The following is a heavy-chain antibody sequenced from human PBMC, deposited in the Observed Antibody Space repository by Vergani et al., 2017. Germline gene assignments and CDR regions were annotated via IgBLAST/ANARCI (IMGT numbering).Heavy chain of an antibody. Sequence: QVQLVESGGGVVQPGGSLRLSCAASGVTFNSYGMHWVRQAPGKGLEWVASIRSDESRRYYGDSMEGPFTISRDNSRNTLFLQMNSLRVEDTAVYYCARSRYDSSGFSTIFHYWGQGTRVTVS. CDR1: GVTFNSYG. D-gene: IGHD3-22*01. CDR3: ARSRYDSSGFSTIFHY. V-gene: IGHV3-30*02. J-gene: IGHJ4*02. CDR2: IRSDESRR.